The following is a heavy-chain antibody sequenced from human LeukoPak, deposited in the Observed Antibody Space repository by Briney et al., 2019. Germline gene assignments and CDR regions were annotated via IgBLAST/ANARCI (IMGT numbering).Heavy chain of an antibody. D-gene: IGHD3-22*01. J-gene: IGHJ3*02. CDR3: ARKRYYYDSSGSRGAFDI. Sequence: SETLSLTCTVSGGSIGNYYWSWIRQPPGKGLEWIGYIYYSGSTNYNPSLKSRVTISVDTSKSQFSLKLSSVTTADTAVYFCARKRYYYDSSGSRGAFDIWGQGTMVTVSS. V-gene: IGHV4-59*01. CDR2: IYYSGST. CDR1: GGSIGNYY.